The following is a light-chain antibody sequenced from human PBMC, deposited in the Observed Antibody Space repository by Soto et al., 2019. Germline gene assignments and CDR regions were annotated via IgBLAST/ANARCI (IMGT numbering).Light chain of an antibody. V-gene: IGKV3-15*01. CDR3: LQYSDWVWT. Sequence: IVLTQFPATLSNSPGGTATFSCMASQSISNKLAWYQQRPGQAPRLLMYGASTGDTGIPARFSGSGSGTEFTLTISSLQAEDFAVYYCLQYSDWVWTFGQGTKVDIK. J-gene: IGKJ1*01. CDR1: QSISNK. CDR2: GAS.